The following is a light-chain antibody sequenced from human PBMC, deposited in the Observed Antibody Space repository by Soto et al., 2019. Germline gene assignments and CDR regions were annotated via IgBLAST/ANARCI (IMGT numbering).Light chain of an antibody. J-gene: IGKJ1*01. V-gene: IGKV3-11*01. Sequence: EIVLTQSPSTLSLSPGERATLSCRASQSVRSYLAWYRQKPGQAPRLLIYDASNRATGIPARFSGSGSGTDFTLTISGLQSEDFAVYYCQQYHNWPRTFGQGTKVDI. CDR3: QQYHNWPRT. CDR1: QSVRSY. CDR2: DAS.